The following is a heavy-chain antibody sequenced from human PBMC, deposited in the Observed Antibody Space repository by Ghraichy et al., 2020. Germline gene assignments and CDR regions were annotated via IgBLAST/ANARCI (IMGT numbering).Heavy chain of an antibody. J-gene: IGHJ6*03. CDR2: INASGGGT. CDR1: GFTFSSHA. D-gene: IGHD3-9*01. Sequence: GGSLRLSCAASGFTFSSHAITWVRQAPGKGLQWVSTINASGGGTFYADSVKGRFTISRDNSKNTLYLQMNSLRAEDTAVYYCAKDGHNFDWYYYMDVWGKGTTVTVSS. CDR3: AKDGHNFDWYYYMDV. V-gene: IGHV3-23*01.